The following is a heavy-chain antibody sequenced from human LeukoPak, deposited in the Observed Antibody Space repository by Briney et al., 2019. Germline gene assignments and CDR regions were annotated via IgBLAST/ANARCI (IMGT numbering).Heavy chain of an antibody. Sequence: GASVKVSCKASGYTFTSYGISWVRQAPGQGLEWMGWISAYNGNTNYAQKLQGRVTMTTDTSTSTAYMELRSLRSDDTAVYYCARAGGYYYDSRGYYALDYWGQGTLVTVSS. CDR3: ARAGGYYYDSRGYYALDY. D-gene: IGHD3-22*01. V-gene: IGHV1-18*01. CDR2: ISAYNGNT. CDR1: GYTFTSYG. J-gene: IGHJ4*02.